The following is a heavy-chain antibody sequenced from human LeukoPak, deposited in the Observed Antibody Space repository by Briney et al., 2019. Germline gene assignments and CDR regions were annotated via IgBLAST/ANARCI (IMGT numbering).Heavy chain of an antibody. CDR2: ISSSGSTI. CDR1: GFTFSDYY. CDR3: ARSVDTDDAFDI. D-gene: IGHD5-18*01. J-gene: IGHJ3*02. Sequence: PGGSLRLSCAASGFTFSDYYMSWTRLAPGKGLEWVSYISSSGSTIYYADSVKGRFTISRDNAKNSLYLQMNSLRAEDTAVYYCARSVDTDDAFDIWGQGTMVTVSS. V-gene: IGHV3-11*04.